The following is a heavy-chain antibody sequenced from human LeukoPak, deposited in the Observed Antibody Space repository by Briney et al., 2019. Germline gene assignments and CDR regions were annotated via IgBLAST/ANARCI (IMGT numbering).Heavy chain of an antibody. V-gene: IGHV4-59*01. Sequence: SETLSLTCTVSGGSISSYYWSWIRKPPGRGLEWIGYIYYSGTTNYNPSLKSRVTISVDRSKNQFSLKLSSVAAADTAVYYCARGREVGYLKRLDAFDIWGQGTTVTVSS. J-gene: IGHJ3*02. D-gene: IGHD3-16*02. CDR1: GGSISSYY. CDR2: IYYSGTT. CDR3: ARGREVGYLKRLDAFDI.